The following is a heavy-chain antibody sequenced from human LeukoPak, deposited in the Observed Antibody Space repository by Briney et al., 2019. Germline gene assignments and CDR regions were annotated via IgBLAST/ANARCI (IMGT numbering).Heavy chain of an antibody. V-gene: IGHV1-69*13. Sequence: SVKVSCKASGGTFSSYAISWVRQAPGQGLGWMGGIIPIFGTANYAQKFQGRVTITADESTSTAYMELSSLRSEDTAVYYCARHKPKPNYYYYGMDVWGQGTTVTVSS. CDR2: IIPIFGTA. CDR1: GGTFSSYA. CDR3: ARHKPKPNYYYYGMDV. J-gene: IGHJ6*02.